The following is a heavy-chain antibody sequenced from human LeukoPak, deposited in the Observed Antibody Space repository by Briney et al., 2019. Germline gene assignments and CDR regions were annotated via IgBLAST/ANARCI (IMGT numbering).Heavy chain of an antibody. V-gene: IGHV1-69*13. J-gene: IGHJ4*02. CDR1: GTTFRSYA. CDR3: ARATSSNEYSYGFHFDY. Sequence: SVKLSCKASGTTFRSYAINWVRQAPGQGLEWMGAIIPSFSTVKYAQKVKGRVTMSGDESTSTVYMHLNYLRSEDTAVYYCARATSSNEYSYGFHFDYWCQGTLVTVSS. CDR2: IIPSFSTV. D-gene: IGHD5-18*01.